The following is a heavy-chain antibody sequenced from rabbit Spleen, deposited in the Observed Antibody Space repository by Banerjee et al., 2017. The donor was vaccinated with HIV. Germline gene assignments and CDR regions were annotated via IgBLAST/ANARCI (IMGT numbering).Heavy chain of an antibody. D-gene: IGHD8-1*01. J-gene: IGHJ4*01. CDR3: ARDAGTGDYIDVYFDL. CDR1: GFSFNNNYY. Sequence: QSLEESGGDLVKPGASLTLTCTASGFSFNNNYYMCWVRQAPGKGLEWIACIHVGSSSTTYYASWAKGRITISKTSSTTVTLQMTSLTAADTATYFCARDAGTGDYIDVYFDLWGPGTLVTVS. V-gene: IGHV1S40*01. CDR2: IHVGSSSTT.